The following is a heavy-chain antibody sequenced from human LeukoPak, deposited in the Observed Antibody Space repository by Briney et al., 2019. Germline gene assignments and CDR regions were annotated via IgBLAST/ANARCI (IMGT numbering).Heavy chain of an antibody. CDR2: INHSGST. Sequence: PSETLSLTRAVYGGSFSGYYWSWIRQPPGKGLEWIGEINHSGSTNYNPSLKSRVTISVHTSKNQCSLKLSSVTAADTAVYYCAREGRNYYGSRDNWFDPWGQGTLVTVSS. CDR1: GGSFSGYY. D-gene: IGHD3-10*01. V-gene: IGHV4-34*01. J-gene: IGHJ5*02. CDR3: AREGRNYYGSRDNWFDP.